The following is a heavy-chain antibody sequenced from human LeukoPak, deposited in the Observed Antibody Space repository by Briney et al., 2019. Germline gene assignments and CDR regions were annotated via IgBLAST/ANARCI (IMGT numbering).Heavy chain of an antibody. Sequence: GRSLRLSCAASGFTFSSYAMHWVRQAPGKGLEWVAVISYDGSNKYYADSVKGRFTIPRDNSENIVYLQMNNLRAEDTAVYYCAKDPRGGYSNGYSFDYWGQGTLVTVSS. V-gene: IGHV3-30*04. CDR3: AKDPRGGYSNGYSFDY. J-gene: IGHJ4*02. D-gene: IGHD5-18*01. CDR2: ISYDGSNK. CDR1: GFTFSSYA.